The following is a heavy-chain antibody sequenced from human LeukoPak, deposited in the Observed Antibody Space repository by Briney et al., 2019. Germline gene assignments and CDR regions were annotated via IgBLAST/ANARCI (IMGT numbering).Heavy chain of an antibody. CDR2: ISSSGSTI. CDR1: GFTFSSYE. D-gene: IGHD1-26*01. CDR3: APWGGSYLRTLDY. V-gene: IGHV3-48*03. J-gene: IGHJ4*02. Sequence: PGGSLRLSCAASGFTFSSYEMNWVRQAPGKGLEWVSYISSSGSTIYYADSVKGRFTISRDNAKNSLYLQMNSLRAEGTAVYYCAPWGGSYLRTLDYWGQGTLVTVSS.